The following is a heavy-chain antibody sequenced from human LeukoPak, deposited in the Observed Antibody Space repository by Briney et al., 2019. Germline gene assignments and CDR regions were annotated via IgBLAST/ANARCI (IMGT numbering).Heavy chain of an antibody. CDR2: ISSSSSTI. D-gene: IGHD3-10*01. V-gene: IGHV3-48*02. CDR1: GFTFSSYS. CDR3: ARVGPLWFGELFTPLPYYYYYGMDV. Sequence: PGGPLRLSCAASGFTFSSYSMNWVRQAPGKGLEWVSYISSSSSTIYCADSVKGRFTISRDNAKNSLYLQMNSLRDEDTAVYYCARVGPLWFGELFTPLPYYYYYGMDVWGQGTTVTVSS. J-gene: IGHJ6*02.